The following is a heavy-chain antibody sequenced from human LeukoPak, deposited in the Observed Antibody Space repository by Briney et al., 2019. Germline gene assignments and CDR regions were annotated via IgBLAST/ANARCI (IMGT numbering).Heavy chain of an antibody. V-gene: IGHV3-7*01. CDR3: ARDGGGYDS. CDR2: IKADGSRD. CDR1: GFTFTTYW. J-gene: IGHJ5*01. D-gene: IGHD5-24*01. Sequence: GGSQRLLCAASGFTFTTYWMSWVRQTPERGLEWVADIKADGSRDYYVDSVKGRFTISRDNAKNILYLKMKSLRAEDSATYYCARDGGGYDSWGQGTLVTVSS.